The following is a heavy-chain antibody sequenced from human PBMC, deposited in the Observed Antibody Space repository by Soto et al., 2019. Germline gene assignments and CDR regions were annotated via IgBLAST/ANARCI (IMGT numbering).Heavy chain of an antibody. V-gene: IGHV1-18*01. CDR3: TGTLDGYSGYEAVI. Sequence: QVQLMQSGAEVKKPGASVKVSCKASGYTFTRYGISWVRKAPEQGLEWMGWISAYNGNTNYAQKLQGRVTMTTVTSTSTANMVQRRLTADNKAVNYSTGTLDGYSGYEAVIWGQGNLVTFSS. CDR1: GYTFTRYG. J-gene: IGHJ4*02. D-gene: IGHD5-12*01. CDR2: ISAYNGNT.